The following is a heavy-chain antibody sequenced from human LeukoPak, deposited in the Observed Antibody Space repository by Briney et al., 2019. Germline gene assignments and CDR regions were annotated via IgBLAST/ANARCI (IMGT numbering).Heavy chain of an antibody. Sequence: GGSLRLSCAASGFTFSSYAMRWVRQAPGKGLEWVSGISGSGDNTYYADSVKGRFTISRDNSKNTLYVQVNSLGTEDTAAYYCAKGSYYDSSGSFYFDYWGQGTLVTVSS. CDR3: AKGSYYDSSGSFYFDY. J-gene: IGHJ4*02. V-gene: IGHV3-23*01. CDR1: GFTFSSYA. CDR2: ISGSGDNT. D-gene: IGHD3-22*01.